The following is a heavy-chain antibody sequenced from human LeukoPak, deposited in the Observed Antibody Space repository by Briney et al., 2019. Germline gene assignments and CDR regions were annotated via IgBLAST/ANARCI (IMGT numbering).Heavy chain of an antibody. Sequence: KPGGSLRLSCAASGFTFSNAWMSWVRQAPGKGLEWVGRIKSKTDGGTTDYAAPVKGRFTISRDDSKNTLYLQMNSLKTEDTAVYYCTTGIYDFWSGQATPRNTPYYWGQGTLVTVSS. CDR3: TTGIYDFWSGQATPRNTPYY. V-gene: IGHV3-15*01. CDR1: GFTFSNAW. J-gene: IGHJ4*02. CDR2: IKSKTDGGTT. D-gene: IGHD3-3*01.